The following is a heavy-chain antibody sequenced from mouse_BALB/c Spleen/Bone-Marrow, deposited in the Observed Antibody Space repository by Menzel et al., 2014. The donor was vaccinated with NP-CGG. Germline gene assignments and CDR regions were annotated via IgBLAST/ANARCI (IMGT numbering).Heavy chain of an antibody. CDR2: INSDGGST. V-gene: IGHV5-2*01. CDR3: ARHGDYYGSSLFAY. D-gene: IGHD1-1*01. Sequence: EVHLVESGGGLVQPGESLKLSCESNEYEFPSHDMSWVRKTPEKRLELVAAINSDGGSTYYPDTMVRRFIISRDNSKKTLYLQMSSLRSEDTAFYYCARHGDYYGSSLFAYWGQGTLVTVSA. J-gene: IGHJ3*01. CDR1: EYEFPSHD.